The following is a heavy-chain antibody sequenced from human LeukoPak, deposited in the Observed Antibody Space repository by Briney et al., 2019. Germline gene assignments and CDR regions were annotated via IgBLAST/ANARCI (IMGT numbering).Heavy chain of an antibody. CDR2: ISSSSRDI. D-gene: IGHD6-19*01. V-gene: IGHV3-21*01. CDR3: AGQVGFQYSSGWYVDY. CDR1: GFTFSSYT. Sequence: GGSLSLSCAASGFTFSSYTMNWVRQAPGKGLEWVAAISSSSRDIFYADSVKGRFSISRDNTQNSLSLRMNSLRAEDTAVYYCAGQVGFQYSSGWYVDYWGQGTLVTVSS. J-gene: IGHJ4*02.